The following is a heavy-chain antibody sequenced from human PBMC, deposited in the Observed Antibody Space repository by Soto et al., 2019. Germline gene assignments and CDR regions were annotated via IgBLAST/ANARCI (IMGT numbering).Heavy chain of an antibody. Sequence: ASVKVSCKASGYTFTSYGISWVRQAPGQGLEWMGWISAYNGNTNYAQKLQGRVTMTTDTSTSTAYMELRSLRSDDTAVYYCARDYYDILTGYPDSIDYWGQGTLVTVSS. CDR3: ARDYYDILTGYPDSIDY. D-gene: IGHD3-9*01. J-gene: IGHJ4*02. V-gene: IGHV1-18*01. CDR1: GYTFTSYG. CDR2: ISAYNGNT.